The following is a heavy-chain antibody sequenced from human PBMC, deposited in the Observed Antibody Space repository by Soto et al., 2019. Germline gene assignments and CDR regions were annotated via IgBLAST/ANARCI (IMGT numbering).Heavy chain of an antibody. V-gene: IGHV1-2*02. Sequence: QVQLVQSGAEVRKPGASVKVSCKASGYTFSGHYIHWVRQAPGQGLEWMGWINPNSGDTNYAQKFQGRVTMTRGTSITTAYMELSRLRSDDTAVYYCVRDSGFRGFLEWSLDVWGQGTTVTVSS. CDR3: VRDSGFRGFLEWSLDV. J-gene: IGHJ6*02. D-gene: IGHD3-3*01. CDR1: GYTFSGHY. CDR2: INPNSGDT.